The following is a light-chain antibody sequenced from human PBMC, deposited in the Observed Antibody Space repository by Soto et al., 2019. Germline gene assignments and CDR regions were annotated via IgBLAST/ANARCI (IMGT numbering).Light chain of an antibody. CDR1: QTVSGSD. CDR2: GAS. J-gene: IGKJ1*01. CDR3: QQYSSSPRT. V-gene: IGKV3-20*01. Sequence: EIVLTQSPGTLSLSPGERATLSCRASQTVSGSDLAWYQHKPGQAPRLLIYGASSRATGIPDRFSGSGSGTDFTLTITRLAPEDYAVYYCQQYSSSPRTFGQGTKVEIK.